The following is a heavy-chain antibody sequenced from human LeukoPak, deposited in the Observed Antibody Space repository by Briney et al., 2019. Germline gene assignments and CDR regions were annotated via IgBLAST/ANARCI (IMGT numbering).Heavy chain of an antibody. CDR1: GFTFSTYN. CDR3: ARWVTSGGVVVNDF. V-gene: IGHV3-21*01. CDR2: ISSGSSYI. J-gene: IGHJ4*02. Sequence: PGGSLRLSCAASGFTFSTYNMNWVRQAPGKGLEWVSSISSGSSYIYYADSVKGRFTISRDNAKNSLYLQMNSLRAEDTAVYYCARWVTSGGVVVNDFWGQGTLVTVSS. D-gene: IGHD3-16*02.